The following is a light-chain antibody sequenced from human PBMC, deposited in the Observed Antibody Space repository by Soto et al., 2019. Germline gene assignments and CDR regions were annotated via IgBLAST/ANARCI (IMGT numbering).Light chain of an antibody. CDR3: QQYYSYPAG. CDR2: AAS. CDR1: QGISSY. Sequence: AIRMTQSPSSLSASTGDRVTITCLASQGISSYLAWYQQKPGKAPKLLIYAASTLQSGVPSRFSGSGSGTDFPLTISCLQSEDFETYYCQQYYSYPAGFGQGTKVDIK. J-gene: IGKJ1*01. V-gene: IGKV1-8*01.